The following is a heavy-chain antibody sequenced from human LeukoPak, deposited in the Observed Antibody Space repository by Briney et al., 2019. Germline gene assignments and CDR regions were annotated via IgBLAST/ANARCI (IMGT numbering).Heavy chain of an antibody. J-gene: IGHJ3*02. D-gene: IGHD1-14*01. CDR1: GDSIRSGSYY. CDR3: ARHTTGGAFDI. CDR2: IYYSGST. Sequence: SETLSLTCTVSGDSIRSGSYYWGWIRQPPGKGLEWIGSIYYSGSTYYNPSLKSRVTISVDTSKNQFSLKLSSVTAADTAVYYCARHTTGGAFDIWGQGTMVTVSS. V-gene: IGHV4-39*01.